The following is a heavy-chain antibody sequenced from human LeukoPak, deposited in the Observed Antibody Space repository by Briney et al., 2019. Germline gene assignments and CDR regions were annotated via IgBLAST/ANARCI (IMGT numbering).Heavy chain of an antibody. D-gene: IGHD2-2*01. CDR2: INPSGGST. J-gene: IGHJ4*02. V-gene: IGHV1-46*01. CDR1: GYTFTSYY. Sequence: ASVKVSCKASGYTFTSYYMHWVRQAPGQGLEWMGIINPSGGSTSYAQKFQGRVTMTRDTSTSTVYMELSSLRSEDTAVYYCALFCSVRSSTSCPDYWGQGTLVTSPQ. CDR3: ALFCSVRSSTSCPDY.